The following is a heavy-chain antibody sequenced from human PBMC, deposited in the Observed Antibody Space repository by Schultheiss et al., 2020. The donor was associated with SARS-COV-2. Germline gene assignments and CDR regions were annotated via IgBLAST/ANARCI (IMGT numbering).Heavy chain of an antibody. CDR2: ISSSGSTI. Sequence: GGSLRLSCAASGFTFSNAWMSWVRQAPGKGLEWVSYISSSGSTIYYADSVKGRFTISRDNAKNSLYLQMNSLRAEDTAVYYCARVPASDLNFDYWGQGTLVTVSS. D-gene: IGHD3-10*01. CDR1: GFTFSNAW. J-gene: IGHJ4*02. V-gene: IGHV3-11*04. CDR3: ARVPASDLNFDY.